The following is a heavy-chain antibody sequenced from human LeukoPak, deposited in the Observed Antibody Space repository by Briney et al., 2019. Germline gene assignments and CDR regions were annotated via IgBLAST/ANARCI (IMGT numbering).Heavy chain of an antibody. CDR1: GFTFSSYA. Sequence: PGGSLRLSCAASGFTFSSYAMSWVRQAPGKGLEWVSAISGSGGSTYYADSVKGRFTISRDNSKNTLYLQMNSLRAEDTAVYYCARSRHIAVAGLFDYWGQGTLVTVSS. J-gene: IGHJ4*02. D-gene: IGHD6-19*01. CDR3: ARSRHIAVAGLFDY. V-gene: IGHV3-23*01. CDR2: ISGSGGST.